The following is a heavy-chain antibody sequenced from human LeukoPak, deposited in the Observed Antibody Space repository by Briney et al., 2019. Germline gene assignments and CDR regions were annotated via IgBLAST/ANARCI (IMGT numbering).Heavy chain of an antibody. D-gene: IGHD3-22*01. V-gene: IGHV4-59*08. CDR1: GGSISSYY. J-gene: IGHJ6*02. CDR3: ARHLISYDSTEDYYYGMDV. CDR2: IYYSGST. Sequence: SETLSLTCTVSGGSISSYYWSWIRQPPRKGLEWIGYIYYSGSTNYNPSLKSRVTISVDTSKNQFSLKLSSVTAADTAVYYCARHLISYDSTEDYYYGMDVWGQGTTVTVSS.